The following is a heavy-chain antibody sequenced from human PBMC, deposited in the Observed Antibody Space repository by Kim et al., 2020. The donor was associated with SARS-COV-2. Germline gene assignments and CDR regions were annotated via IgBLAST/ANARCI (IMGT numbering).Heavy chain of an antibody. CDR2: MSFDGFSK. CDR1: GLYV. J-gene: IGHJ4*02. V-gene: IGHV3-30*04. Sequence: GGSLRLSCVTSGLYVIHWVRQAPGKVLEWVAAMSFDGFSKYFAESVKGRFTISRDDSRDTVWPQLNNLRDDDGAMYYCATEGGTSGRCGYFDYWGQGTLVTVSS. CDR3: ATEGGTSGRCGYFDY. D-gene: IGHD5-12*01.